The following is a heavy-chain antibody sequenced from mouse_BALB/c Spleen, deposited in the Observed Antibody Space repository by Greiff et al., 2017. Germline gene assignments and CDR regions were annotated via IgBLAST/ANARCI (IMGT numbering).Heavy chain of an antibody. CDR1: GYTFTSYW. V-gene: IGHV1S81*02. J-gene: IGHJ2*01. D-gene: IGHD2-3*01. CDR3: ARPSDGYYGY. CDR2: INPSNGRT. Sequence: VQLQQSGAELVKPGASVKLSCKASGYTFTSYWMHWVKQRPGQGLEWIGEINPSNGRTNYNEKFKSKATLTVDKSSSTAYMQLSSLTSEDSAVYYCARPSDGYYGYWGQGTTLTVSS.